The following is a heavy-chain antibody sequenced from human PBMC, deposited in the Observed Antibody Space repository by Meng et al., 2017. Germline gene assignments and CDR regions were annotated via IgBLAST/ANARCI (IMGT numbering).Heavy chain of an antibody. V-gene: IGHV3-53*01. Sequence: GGSLRLSCAASGFTFSSYSMSWVRQAPGKGLEWVSVIYSGGSTYYADSVKGRFTISRDNSKNTLYLQMNSLRAEDTAVYYCARESTGLTVNFYFDYWGQGNRVTVSS. CDR3: ARESTGLTVNFYFDY. CDR2: IYSGGST. J-gene: IGHJ4*02. CDR1: GFTFSSYS. D-gene: IGHD4-17*01.